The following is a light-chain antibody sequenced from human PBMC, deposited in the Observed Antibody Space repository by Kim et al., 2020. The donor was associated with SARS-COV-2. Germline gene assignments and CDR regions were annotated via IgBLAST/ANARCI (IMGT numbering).Light chain of an antibody. CDR3: QSYDSSLSGSV. V-gene: IGLV1-40*01. Sequence: RVTISCTGSSSNIGAGYDVHWYQLLPGTAPNPLIYGNSNRPSGVPDRCSGSKSGTSASLAITGLQAEDEADYYCQSYDSSLSGSVFGGGTQLTVL. CDR1: SSNIGAGYD. J-gene: IGLJ2*01. CDR2: GNS.